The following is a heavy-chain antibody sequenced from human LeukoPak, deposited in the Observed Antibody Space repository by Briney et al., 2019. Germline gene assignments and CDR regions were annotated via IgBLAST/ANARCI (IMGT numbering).Heavy chain of an antibody. Sequence: TGGSLRLSCAASGLTFSDYYMSWIRQAPGKGLEWVSYISSSSSYTNYADSVKGRFTFSRDNSKNTLYLRMNSLRGEDTAVYYCAKPPRGYRSGVRWYFDLWGRGTLVTVSS. CDR2: ISSSSSYT. CDR3: AKPPRGYRSGVRWYFDL. CDR1: GLTFSDYY. V-gene: IGHV3-11*03. D-gene: IGHD5-18*01. J-gene: IGHJ2*01.